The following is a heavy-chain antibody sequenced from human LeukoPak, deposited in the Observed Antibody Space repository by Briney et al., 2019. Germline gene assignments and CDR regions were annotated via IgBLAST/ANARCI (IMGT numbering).Heavy chain of an antibody. CDR3: ARLRESGAVHDAFSI. CDR2: IYPGDSDT. D-gene: IGHD6-19*01. Sequence: GESLKISCKGSGYSFPTHWIVWVRQMPGKGLEWMGIIYPGDSDTRYRPSFQGQVTISADKSTSTAYLRWSSLKASDTAKYYCARLRESGAVHDAFSIWGQGTMVTVSS. J-gene: IGHJ3*02. V-gene: IGHV5-51*01. CDR1: GYSFPTHW.